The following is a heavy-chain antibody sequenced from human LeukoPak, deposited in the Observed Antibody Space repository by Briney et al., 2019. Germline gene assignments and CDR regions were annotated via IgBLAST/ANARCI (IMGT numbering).Heavy chain of an antibody. D-gene: IGHD2-15*01. CDR1: GFTFSSYG. CDR2: IKQDGSEK. V-gene: IGHV3-7*01. Sequence: HPGGSLRLSCAAPGFTFSSYGMSWVRQAPGKGLEWVANIKQDGSEKYYVDSVKGRFTISRDNAKNSRYLQMNSLRAEDTAVYYCARAKLGYCSGGSCYGYYFDYWGQGTLVTVSS. J-gene: IGHJ4*02. CDR3: ARAKLGYCSGGSCYGYYFDY.